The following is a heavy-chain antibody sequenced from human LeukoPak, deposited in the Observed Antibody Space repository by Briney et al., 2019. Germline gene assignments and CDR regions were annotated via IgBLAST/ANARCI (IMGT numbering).Heavy chain of an antibody. Sequence: GGSLRLSCAASGFTVSSNYMSWVRQAPGKGLEWASVISSGGSTDYADSVKGRFTISRDNSNNTLYLQMNNLRADDTAVYYCAGAGRYTGNAFDIWGQGTMVTVSS. CDR2: ISSGGST. J-gene: IGHJ3*02. CDR3: AGAGRYTGNAFDI. CDR1: GFTVSSNY. D-gene: IGHD3-10*01. V-gene: IGHV3-66*01.